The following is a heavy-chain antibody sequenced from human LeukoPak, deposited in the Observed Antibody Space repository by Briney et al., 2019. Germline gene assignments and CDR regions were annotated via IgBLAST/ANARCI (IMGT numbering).Heavy chain of an antibody. V-gene: IGHV3-30*18. CDR1: GFTFCTYH. D-gene: IGHD3-10*01. Sequence: GGSLRLSCAASGFTFCTYHMHWVRQAPGKGLEGVADISYDGSNKYYADSVKGRFTISRDNYKNTLYLKMNSLRAEDTDVYYCAKDLNGLLWFGELLTSPFDYWGQGTLVTVSS. CDR3: AKDLNGLLWFGELLTSPFDY. J-gene: IGHJ4*02. CDR2: ISYDGSNK.